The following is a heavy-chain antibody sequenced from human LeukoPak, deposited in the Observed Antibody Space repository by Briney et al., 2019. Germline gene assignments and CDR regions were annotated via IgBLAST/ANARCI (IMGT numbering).Heavy chain of an antibody. CDR2: ISYDGSNK. J-gene: IGHJ4*02. CDR3: ARASSSSSPVFDY. V-gene: IGHV3-30*01. Sequence: GGSLRHSCEASGFTFSSYAMHWVRQAPGKGLEWVAVISYDGSNKYYADSVKGRFTISRDNSKNTLYLQMNSLRAEDTAVYYCARASSSSSPVFDYWGQGTLVTVSS. CDR1: GFTFSSYA. D-gene: IGHD6-6*01.